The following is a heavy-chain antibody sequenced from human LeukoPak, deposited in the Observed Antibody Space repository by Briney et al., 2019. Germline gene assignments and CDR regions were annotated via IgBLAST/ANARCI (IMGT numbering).Heavy chain of an antibody. Sequence: GGSLRLSCAASGFTFSSYAMHWIRQAPGKGLEWVAVISYDGSNKYYADSVKGRFTISRDNSKNTLYLQMNSLRAEDTAVYYCSREGMEQWLVLGYWGQGTLVTVSS. CDR3: SREGMEQWLVLGY. V-gene: IGHV3-30*04. D-gene: IGHD6-19*01. CDR2: ISYDGSNK. J-gene: IGHJ4*02. CDR1: GFTFSSYA.